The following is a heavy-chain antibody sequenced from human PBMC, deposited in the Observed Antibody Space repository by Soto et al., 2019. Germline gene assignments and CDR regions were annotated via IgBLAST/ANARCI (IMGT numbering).Heavy chain of an antibody. J-gene: IGHJ5*02. CDR1: GGSISSGDYY. D-gene: IGHD2-15*01. CDR3: ARARLGYCRGGSCYSSPFWFDP. CDR2: IYYSGST. Sequence: SETLSLTCTVSGGSISSGDYYWSWIRQPPGKGLEWIGYIYYSGSTYYNPSLKSRVTISVDTSKNQFSLKLSSVTAADTAVYYCARARLGYCRGGSCYSSPFWFDPWGQGTLVTVSS. V-gene: IGHV4-30-4*01.